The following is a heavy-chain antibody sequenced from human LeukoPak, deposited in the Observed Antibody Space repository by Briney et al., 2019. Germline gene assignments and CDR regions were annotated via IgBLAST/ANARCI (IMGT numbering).Heavy chain of an antibody. J-gene: IGHJ4*02. Sequence: SETLSLTCAVYGGSLSNYYWIWIRQPPGKGLEWIGEINHSGRTHYNPSLKSRVTISIDTSKNQFSLKLSSVTAADTAVYYCAIEAIVGAPRGDYWGRGTLVTVSS. CDR1: GGSLSNYY. D-gene: IGHD1-26*01. V-gene: IGHV4-34*01. CDR2: INHSGRT. CDR3: AIEAIVGAPRGDY.